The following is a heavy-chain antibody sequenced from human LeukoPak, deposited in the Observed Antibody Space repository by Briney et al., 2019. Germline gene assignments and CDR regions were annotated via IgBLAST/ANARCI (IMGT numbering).Heavy chain of an antibody. J-gene: IGHJ4*02. Sequence: GGSLRLSCAASGFTFSRYATSWVRQAPGKGLEWVSAISGSGGSTYYADSVKGRFTISRDNSKNTPYLQMNSLRAEDTAVYYYAKGFTGYDILFDYWGQGTLVTVSS. CDR1: GFTFSRYA. CDR3: AKGFTGYDILFDY. V-gene: IGHV3-23*01. CDR2: ISGSGGST. D-gene: IGHD3-9*01.